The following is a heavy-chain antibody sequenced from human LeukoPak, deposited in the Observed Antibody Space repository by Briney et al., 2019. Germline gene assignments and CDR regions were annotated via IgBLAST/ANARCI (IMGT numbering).Heavy chain of an antibody. J-gene: IGHJ6*02. D-gene: IGHD3-10*01. CDR2: IWYDGSNK. CDR3: AKSLRRGGSGTYYSFYGMDV. Sequence: AGGSLRLSCAASGFTFSSYGMHWVRQAPGKGLEWVAVIWYDGSNKYYADSVKGRFTISRDNSKNTVYLQMNSLRAEDTAIYYCAKSLRRGGSGTYYSFYGMDVWGQGTTVTVSS. CDR1: GFTFSSYG. V-gene: IGHV3-33*06.